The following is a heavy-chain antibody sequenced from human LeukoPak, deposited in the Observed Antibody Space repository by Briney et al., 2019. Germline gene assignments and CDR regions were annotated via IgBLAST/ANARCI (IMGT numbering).Heavy chain of an antibody. CDR2: ISTYNGNT. J-gene: IGHJ5*02. V-gene: IGHV1-18*01. CDR3: APSIVVVIAATSGFDP. Sequence: GASVKVSCKASGYTFTNYGIHWVRQAPGQGLEWMGWISTYNGNTNYAQKYQDRLTMTTDTSTNTAYMELRSLRSDDTAVYYCAPSIVVVIAATSGFDPWGQGTLVIVSS. D-gene: IGHD2-15*01. CDR1: GYTFTNYG.